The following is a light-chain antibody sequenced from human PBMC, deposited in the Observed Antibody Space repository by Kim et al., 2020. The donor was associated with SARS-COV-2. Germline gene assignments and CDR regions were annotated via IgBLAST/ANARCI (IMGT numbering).Light chain of an antibody. CDR1: SSDVGGYNY. Sequence: QSVNIPCTGTSSDVGGYNYVSWYQQHPGTAPQLMIYEVTKRPSGVPDRFSGSKSGNTASLTVSGLQAEDEADYYCSSYADNYNYVFGTGTKVNVL. CDR3: SSYADNYNYV. J-gene: IGLJ1*01. V-gene: IGLV2-8*01. CDR2: EVT.